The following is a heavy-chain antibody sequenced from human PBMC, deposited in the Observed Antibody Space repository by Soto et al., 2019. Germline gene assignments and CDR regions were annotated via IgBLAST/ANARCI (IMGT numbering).Heavy chain of an antibody. D-gene: IGHD4-17*01. CDR1: GFTFSSYW. Sequence: EVQLVESGGGLVQPGGSLRLSCAASGFTFSSYWMHWVRQAPGKGLVWVSRINSDGSSTSYADSVKGRFTISRDNAKNTLYLQMNSLRAEETAVYYCARVDYGDYSYGISYYMDVWGKGTTVTVSS. CDR2: INSDGSST. J-gene: IGHJ6*03. V-gene: IGHV3-74*01. CDR3: ARVDYGDYSYGISYYMDV.